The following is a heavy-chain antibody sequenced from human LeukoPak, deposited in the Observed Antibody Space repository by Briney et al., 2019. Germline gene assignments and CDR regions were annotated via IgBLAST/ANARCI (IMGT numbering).Heavy chain of an antibody. J-gene: IGHJ6*02. D-gene: IGHD2-21*02. V-gene: IGHV4-39*07. CDR2: IYYSGST. Sequence: SETLPLTCTVSGGSISSSSYYWGWIRQPPGKGLEWIGSIYYSGSTYYNPSLKSRVTISVDTSKNQFSLKLSSVTAADTAVYYCARNVVVTAFHYYYGMDVWGQGTTVTVSS. CDR3: ARNVVVTAFHYYYGMDV. CDR1: GGSISSSSYY.